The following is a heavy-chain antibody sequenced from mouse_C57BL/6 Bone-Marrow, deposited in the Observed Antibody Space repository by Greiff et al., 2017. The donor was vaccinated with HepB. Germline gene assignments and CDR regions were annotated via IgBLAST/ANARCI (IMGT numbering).Heavy chain of an antibody. V-gene: IGHV1-64*01. D-gene: IGHD2-3*01. CDR2: IHPNSGST. CDR3: AREGWSYYFDY. J-gene: IGHJ2*01. CDR1: GYTFTSYW. Sequence: QVQLQQSGAELVKPGASVKLSCKASGYTFTSYWMHWVKQRPGQGLEWIGMIHPNSGSTNYNEKFKSKATLTVDKSSSTAYMQLSSLTSEDSAVYYCAREGWSYYFDYWGQGTTLTVSS.